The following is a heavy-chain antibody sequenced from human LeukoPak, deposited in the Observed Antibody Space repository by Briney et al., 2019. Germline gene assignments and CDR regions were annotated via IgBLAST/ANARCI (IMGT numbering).Heavy chain of an antibody. D-gene: IGHD3-10*01. Sequence: GGSLRLACAASAFTFSSYSMSWVRQAPGKGREWVSAISGSGGSTYYAESVKGRFTISRDNSKNTLYLQMSSLRAEDTAVYYCARGRGDPHEYDYWGQGALVTVSS. J-gene: IGHJ4*02. CDR2: ISGSGGST. V-gene: IGHV3-23*01. CDR3: ARGRGDPHEYDY. CDR1: AFTFSSYS.